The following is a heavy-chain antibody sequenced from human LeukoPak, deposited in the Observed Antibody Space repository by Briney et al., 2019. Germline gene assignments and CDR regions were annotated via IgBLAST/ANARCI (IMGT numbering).Heavy chain of an antibody. Sequence: GGSLRLSCAASGFTFSHYAMTRVRQAPGKGLEWVSAISSSAGRTYYEDSVKGRFTISRDNLKNTLYLQMDSLRAEDTAVYYCAKDKVSGWPYYYGMDVWGQGTTVTVS. J-gene: IGHJ6*02. D-gene: IGHD6-19*01. CDR2: ISSSAGRT. V-gene: IGHV3-23*01. CDR3: AKDKVSGWPYYYGMDV. CDR1: GFTFSHYA.